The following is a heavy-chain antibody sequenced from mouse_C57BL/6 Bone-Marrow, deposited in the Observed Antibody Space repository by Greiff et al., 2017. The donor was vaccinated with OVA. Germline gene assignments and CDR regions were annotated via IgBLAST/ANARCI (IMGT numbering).Heavy chain of an antibody. CDR1: GFTFSDYY. Sequence: EVHLVESEGGLVQPGRSMTLSCTASGFTFSDYYMAWVRQVPEKGLEWVANINYDGSSTYYLDSLKSRFIISRDNAKNILYLQMSILKSEDTATYYCARDRVTTVVAYWYFDVWGTGTTVTVSS. V-gene: IGHV5-16*01. CDR2: INYDGSST. D-gene: IGHD1-1*01. CDR3: ARDRVTTVVAYWYFDV. J-gene: IGHJ1*03.